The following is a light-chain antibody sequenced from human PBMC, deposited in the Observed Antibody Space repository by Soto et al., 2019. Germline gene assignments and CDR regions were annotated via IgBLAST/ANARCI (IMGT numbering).Light chain of an antibody. Sequence: EIVLTQSQATLSLSPGERATLSCRASQSVISYLAWYQQKPGQAPRLLIYDASNRATGIPARFSGSGSGTDFTLAVRRLEPEDFAVYSCQQRYNWSITFGQGTRLEIK. CDR3: QQRYNWSIT. J-gene: IGKJ5*01. CDR2: DAS. CDR1: QSVISY. V-gene: IGKV3-11*01.